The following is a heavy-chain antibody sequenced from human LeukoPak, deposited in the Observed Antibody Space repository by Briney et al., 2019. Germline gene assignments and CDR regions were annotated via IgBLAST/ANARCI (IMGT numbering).Heavy chain of an antibody. V-gene: IGHV4-4*02. Sequence: SETLSLTCAVSGGSITSSDWWSWVRQPPGKGLEWIGYIYYSGSTNYNPSLKSRVTISVDTSQNQFSLKLTSVTAADTAVYYCARAGTTGTTWMNWFDPWGQGTLVTVSS. CDR3: ARAGTTGTTWMNWFDP. CDR1: GGSITSSDW. J-gene: IGHJ5*02. D-gene: IGHD1-1*01. CDR2: IYYSGST.